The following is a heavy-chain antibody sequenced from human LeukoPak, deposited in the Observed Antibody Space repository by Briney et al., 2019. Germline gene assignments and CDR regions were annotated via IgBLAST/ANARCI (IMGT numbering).Heavy chain of an antibody. J-gene: IGHJ4*02. CDR3: ARVSLYSGSSGVDY. CDR2: ISAYNGNT. CDR1: GYTFTSYG. D-gene: IGHD1-26*01. Sequence: ASVKVSRKASGYTFTSYGISWVRQAPGQGLEWMGWISAYNGNTNYAQKLQGRVTMTTDTSTSTAYMELRSLRSDDTAVYYCARVSLYSGSSGVDYWGQGTLVTVSS. V-gene: IGHV1-18*01.